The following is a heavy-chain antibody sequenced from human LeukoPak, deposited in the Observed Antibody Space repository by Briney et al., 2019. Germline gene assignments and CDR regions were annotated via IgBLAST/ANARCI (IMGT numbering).Heavy chain of an antibody. CDR2: IYYTGST. J-gene: IGHJ4*02. V-gene: IGHV4-61*08. CDR3: ARYYYGSGSYPQFDY. Sequence: PSETLSLTCTVSGGSVSSGDYYWSWIRQPPGSGLEWIGYIYYTGSTHYSPSLESRVTISRDTSKNQFSLNLSSVTAADTAVYYCARYYYGSGSYPQFDYWGPGTLVTVSS. CDR1: GGSVSSGDYY. D-gene: IGHD3-10*01.